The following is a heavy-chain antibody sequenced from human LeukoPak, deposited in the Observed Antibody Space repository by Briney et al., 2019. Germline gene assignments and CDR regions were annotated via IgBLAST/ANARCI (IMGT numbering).Heavy chain of an antibody. CDR3: ARGSFHIVVVPAAISY. Sequence: ASVKVSCKASGYTFTGYYMHWVRQAPGQGLEWMGWINPNSGGTNYAQKFQGRVTMTRDTSISTAYMELSRLRSDDTAVYYCARGSFHIVVVPAAISYWGQGTLVTVSS. D-gene: IGHD2-2*02. J-gene: IGHJ4*02. CDR2: INPNSGGT. V-gene: IGHV1-2*02. CDR1: GYTFTGYY.